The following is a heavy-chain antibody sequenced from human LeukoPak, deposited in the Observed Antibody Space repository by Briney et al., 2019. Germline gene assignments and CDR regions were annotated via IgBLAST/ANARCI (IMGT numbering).Heavy chain of an antibody. CDR2: IHPSGST. CDR1: DGSISSYY. J-gene: IGHJ5*02. Sequence: SETLSLTCTVSDGSISSYYWSWIRQPPGKGLEWIGYIHPSGSTNYNPPLKSRVAISVDTSKNQFSLNLSSVTAADTAVYYCARRRMLGVSGGCCWFDPWGQGTLVTVSS. CDR3: ARRRMLGVSGGCCWFDP. D-gene: IGHD3-16*01. V-gene: IGHV4-4*09.